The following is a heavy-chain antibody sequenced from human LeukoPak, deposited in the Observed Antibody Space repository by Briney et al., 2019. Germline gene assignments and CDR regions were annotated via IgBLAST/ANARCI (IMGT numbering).Heavy chain of an antibody. CDR2: IIPIFGTA. CDR3: ARDSGGYSYGYLFDY. J-gene: IGHJ4*02. D-gene: IGHD5-18*01. CDR1: GGTFSSYA. V-gene: IGHV1-69*13. Sequence: TVKVSCKASGGTFSSYAISWVRQAPGQGLEWMGGIIPIFGTANYAQKFQGRVTITADESTSTAYMELSSLRSEDTAVYYCARDSGGYSYGYLFDYWGQGTLVTVSS.